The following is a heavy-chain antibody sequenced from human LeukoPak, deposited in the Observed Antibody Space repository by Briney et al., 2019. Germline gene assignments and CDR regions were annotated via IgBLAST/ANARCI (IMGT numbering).Heavy chain of an antibody. Sequence: PSDTLSLTCAVSGYSISSGYYWGWIRQPPGKGLEWIGSIYHSGSTYYNPSLKSRVTISVDTSKNQFSLKLSSVTAADTAVFYAGCRLFSCYYYIDVWGKGTPVTVSS. D-gene: IGHD3-22*01. CDR1: GYSISSGYY. V-gene: IGHV4-38-2*01. CDR3: GCRLFSCYYYIDV. J-gene: IGHJ6*03. CDR2: IYHSGST.